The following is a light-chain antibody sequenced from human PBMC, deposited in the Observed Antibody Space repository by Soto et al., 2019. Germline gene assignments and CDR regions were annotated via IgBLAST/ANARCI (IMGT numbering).Light chain of an antibody. CDR2: GDN. J-gene: IGLJ1*01. CDR3: QSYDNNSDYV. Sequence: VLTQPPSVSGAPGQRVAISCTGSSSNIGAEYDVHWYQQLPGTAPKRLIYGDNNRPSGVPDRFSGSKSGTSASLAITGLQPEDEADYYCQSYDNNSDYVFGTGTKVTVL. V-gene: IGLV1-40*01. CDR1: SSNIGAEYD.